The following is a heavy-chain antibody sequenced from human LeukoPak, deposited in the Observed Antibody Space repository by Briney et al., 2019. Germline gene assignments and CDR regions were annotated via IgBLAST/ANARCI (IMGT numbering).Heavy chain of an antibody. CDR2: IYYGGST. CDR3: ARSFDSSGYYPSFDY. CDR1: GGSISSYY. D-gene: IGHD3-22*01. J-gene: IGHJ4*02. V-gene: IGHV4-59*06. Sequence: SETLSLTCTVSGGSISSYYWSWIRQHPGKGLEWIGYIYYGGSTYYNPSLKSRVTISVDTSKNQFSLRLSSVTAGDTAVYYCARSFDSSGYYPSFDYWGQGTLVTVSS.